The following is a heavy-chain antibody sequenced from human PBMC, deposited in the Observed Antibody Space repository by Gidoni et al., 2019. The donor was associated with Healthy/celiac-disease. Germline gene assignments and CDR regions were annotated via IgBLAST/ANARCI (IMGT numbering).Heavy chain of an antibody. V-gene: IGHV3-11*01. Sequence: QVQPVESGGGLVKPEGSLRPSCAASGFTFSDYYMNWIRQAPGKGLEWVSYISSSVSTIYYADSWKGRFTISRDNAKNSLYLQMDSLRAEDTAVYYCARGGILSGTYDYWGHGTLVTVSS. CDR2: ISSSVSTI. CDR1: GFTFSDYY. CDR3: ARGGILSGTYDY. D-gene: IGHD1-26*01. J-gene: IGHJ4*01.